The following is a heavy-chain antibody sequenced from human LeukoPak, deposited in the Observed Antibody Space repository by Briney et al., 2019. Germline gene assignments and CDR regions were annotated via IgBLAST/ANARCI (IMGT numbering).Heavy chain of an antibody. V-gene: IGHV3-9*01. J-gene: IGHJ3*02. D-gene: IGHD3-22*01. CDR1: GFTFDDHA. Sequence: GRSLRLSCAASGFTFDDHAMYWVRQAPGKGLEWVSGINWDGSRIGSADAVKGRFTISRDSAKNSLYLQMNSLRTEDTALYYCARASYYYDTSGVGAFDIWGQGTLVTVSS. CDR3: ARASYYYDTSGVGAFDI. CDR2: INWDGSRI.